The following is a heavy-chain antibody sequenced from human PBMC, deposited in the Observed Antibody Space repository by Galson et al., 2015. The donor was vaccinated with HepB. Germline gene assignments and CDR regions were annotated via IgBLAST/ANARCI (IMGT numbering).Heavy chain of an antibody. D-gene: IGHD6-6*01. CDR2: IKSNTAARTA. Sequence: SLIPSCEAASFTVGNARLNWGRQAPLKGLVRGVPIKSNTAARTAVYAAPVKGRFTISRDDSKNTLYLQMNSLKTEDTAVYYCTTDRHYYGMDVWGQGTTVTVSS. CDR1: SFTVGNAR. J-gene: IGHJ6*02. V-gene: IGHV3-15*07. CDR3: TTDRHYYGMDV.